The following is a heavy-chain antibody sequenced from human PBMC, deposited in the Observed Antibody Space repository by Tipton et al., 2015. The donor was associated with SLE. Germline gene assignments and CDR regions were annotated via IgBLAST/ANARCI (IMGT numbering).Heavy chain of an antibody. CDR2: ISYDGSNK. Sequence: SLRLSCAVSGLTSRNYGMNWVRQAPGKGLEWVAIISYDGSNKYYEDSVKGRFTISRDNSKNSLYLQMNSLRAEDTALYYCAKDTGSSWYSDAFDIWGQGTMVTVSS. D-gene: IGHD6-13*01. V-gene: IGHV3-30*02. J-gene: IGHJ3*02. CDR3: AKDTGSSWYSDAFDI. CDR1: GLTSRNYG.